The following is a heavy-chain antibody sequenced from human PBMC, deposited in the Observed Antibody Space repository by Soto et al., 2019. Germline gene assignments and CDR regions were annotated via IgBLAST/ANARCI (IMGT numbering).Heavy chain of an antibody. D-gene: IGHD4-17*01. Sequence: HPGGSLRLSCAASGFTFSSYGMHWVRQAPGKGLEWVAVISYDGSNKYYADSVKGRFTISRDNSKNTLYLQMNSLRAEDTAVYYCAKDLDYGDYRRDDAFDIWGQGTMVTVSS. CDR2: ISYDGSNK. CDR1: GFTFSSYG. V-gene: IGHV3-30*18. J-gene: IGHJ3*02. CDR3: AKDLDYGDYRRDDAFDI.